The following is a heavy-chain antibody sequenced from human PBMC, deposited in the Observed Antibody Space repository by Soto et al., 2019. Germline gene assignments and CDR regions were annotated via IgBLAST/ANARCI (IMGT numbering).Heavy chain of an antibody. J-gene: IGHJ6*02. CDR2: INAGNGNI. D-gene: IGHD3-10*01. Sequence: ASVKVSCKASGYTFTTYAIHWVRQAPGQRLEWMGWINAGNGNIKYSQKFQDRVTITRDTSATTAYMELSSLRPEDTAVYYCARVSLYGSGSDYYGLAVWAQGTTVTVSS. V-gene: IGHV1-3*01. CDR3: ARVSLYGSGSDYYGLAV. CDR1: GYTFTTYA.